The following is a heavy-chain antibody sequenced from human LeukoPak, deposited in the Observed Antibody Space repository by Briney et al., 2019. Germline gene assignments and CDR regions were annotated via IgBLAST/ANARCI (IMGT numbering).Heavy chain of an antibody. D-gene: IGHD3-10*01. J-gene: IGHJ3*02. CDR2: IYYSGST. CDR1: GGSISGDDYY. Sequence: SQTPSLTCTVSGGSISGDDYYWSWIRQPPGKGLEWIGYIYYSGSTNYNPSLKSRVTISVDTSKNQFSLKLSSVTAADTAVYYCARHLPFGSGDNHDAFDIRGQGTMVTVSS. V-gene: IGHV4-61*08. CDR3: ARHLPFGSGDNHDAFDI.